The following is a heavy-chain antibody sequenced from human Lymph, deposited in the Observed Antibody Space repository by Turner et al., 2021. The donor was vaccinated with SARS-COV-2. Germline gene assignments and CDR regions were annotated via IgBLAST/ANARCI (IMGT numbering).Heavy chain of an antibody. Sequence: QVQLVESGGGVVQPGRSLRLSCAASEFTFSSYGMHWVRQAPGKGLEWVAVISYDGSNRHYADSVKGRFTISRDNSKNTLYLQMNSPRAEDTAVYYCARDFPPQDGYNPAGGFDIWGQGTMVTVSS. J-gene: IGHJ3*02. V-gene: IGHV3-30-3*01. CDR2: ISYDGSNR. D-gene: IGHD5-12*01. CDR3: ARDFPPQDGYNPAGGFDI. CDR1: EFTFSSYG.